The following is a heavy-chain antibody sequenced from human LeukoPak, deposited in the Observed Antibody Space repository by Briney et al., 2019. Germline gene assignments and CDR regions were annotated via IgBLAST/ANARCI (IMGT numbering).Heavy chain of an antibody. D-gene: IGHD3-10*01. CDR1: GYTFTCYY. CDR3: ARPYGSGSYDLDY. V-gene: IGHV1-2*02. Sequence: ASVKVSCKASGYTFTCYYMHWVRQAPRQGLEWMGWIKPNSGATSFAQKFQGRVTMTSDTSISTAYMELSRLRSDDTAVYYCARPYGSGSYDLDYWGQGTLVTVSS. J-gene: IGHJ4*02. CDR2: IKPNSGAT.